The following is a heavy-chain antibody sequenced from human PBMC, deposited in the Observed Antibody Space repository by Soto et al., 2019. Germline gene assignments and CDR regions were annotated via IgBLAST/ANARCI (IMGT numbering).Heavy chain of an antibody. J-gene: IGHJ4*02. Sequence: QVQLVQSGAEVKKPGASVKVSCKASGYTFTTYYMHWVRQAPGQGLEWMGVINPSRGSTSYAQKFQGRVTMTRDTSTSTVYMELSSLRSEDTAVYYWAQLGFGVRSDYWGQGTLVTVSS. D-gene: IGHD3-10*01. V-gene: IGHV1-46*03. CDR2: INPSRGST. CDR1: GYTFTTYY. CDR3: AQLGFGVRSDY.